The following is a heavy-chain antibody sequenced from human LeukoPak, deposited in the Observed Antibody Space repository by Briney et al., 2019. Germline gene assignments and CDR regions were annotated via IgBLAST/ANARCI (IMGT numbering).Heavy chain of an antibody. J-gene: IGHJ6*02. Sequence: GGSRRLSWAAAGFTFSSYWMNWARQAPGKGLEWVASINHNGNVNYYGGSVEGPFTISRGNATNSLYLQMSNLRAEDTAVYFCARGGGLDVWGQGATVTASS. CDR1: GFTFSSYW. V-gene: IGHV3-7*03. CDR3: ARGGGLDV. CDR2: INHNGNVN. D-gene: IGHD3-10*01.